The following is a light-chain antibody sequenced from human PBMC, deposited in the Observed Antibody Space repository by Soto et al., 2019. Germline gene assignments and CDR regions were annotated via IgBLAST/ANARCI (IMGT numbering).Light chain of an antibody. CDR3: QQYYASMYT. CDR2: DAT. Sequence: DIQMTQSPSSLSVSVGDRVTITCQASQDIRNSLNWYQQKAGKAPKLLVNDATNLELGVPSRFSGSGSGTDFTFTISSLQPEDFATYYCQQYYASMYTFGQGTKLEI. J-gene: IGKJ2*01. V-gene: IGKV1-33*01. CDR1: QDIRNS.